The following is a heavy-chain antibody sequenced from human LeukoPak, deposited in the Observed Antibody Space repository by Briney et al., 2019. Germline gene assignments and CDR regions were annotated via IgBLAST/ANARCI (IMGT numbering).Heavy chain of an antibody. J-gene: IGHJ6*03. D-gene: IGHD3-10*01. CDR2: IYHSGST. CDR1: GGSISSYY. Sequence: PSETLSLTCTVSGGSISSYYWSWIRQPPGKGLEWIGYIYHSGSTTYNPSLKSRVTISGDTSKNQFSLKLSSVTAADTAVYYCARGGFGYANYYYYYMDVWGKGTTVTVSS. CDR3: ARGGFGYANYYYYYMDV. V-gene: IGHV4-59*12.